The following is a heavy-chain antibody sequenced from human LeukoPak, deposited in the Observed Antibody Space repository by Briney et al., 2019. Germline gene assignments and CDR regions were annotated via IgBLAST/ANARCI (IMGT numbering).Heavy chain of an antibody. CDR1: GFTFSNYN. V-gene: IGHV3-48*01. Sequence: GGSLRLSCAASGFTFSNYNMNWVRQAPGKGLEWVSYITSSSSTIYYADSVKGRFTISRDNAKNSLYLHMNSLRVEDTAVYYCTEDHSSSWYSDQWGQGTLVTVSS. J-gene: IGHJ4*02. D-gene: IGHD6-13*01. CDR3: TEDHSSSWYSDQ. CDR2: ITSSSSTI.